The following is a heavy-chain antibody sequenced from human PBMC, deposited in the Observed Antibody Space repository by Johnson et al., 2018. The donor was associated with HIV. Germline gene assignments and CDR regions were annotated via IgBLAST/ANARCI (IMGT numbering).Heavy chain of an antibody. CDR3: ARDTSGEWRAFDI. J-gene: IGHJ3*02. V-gene: IGHV3-7*05. CDR2: IKQDGREK. CDR1: GFTFSSYW. D-gene: IGHD3-10*01. Sequence: VQLVESGGGLVQPGGSLRLSCAASGFTFSSYWMSWVRQAPGKGLEWVANIKQDGREKYYVDSVKGRFSISRNNAKNSMDLQINSLRAEDTAVYYCARDTSGEWRAFDIWGQGTMVTVSS.